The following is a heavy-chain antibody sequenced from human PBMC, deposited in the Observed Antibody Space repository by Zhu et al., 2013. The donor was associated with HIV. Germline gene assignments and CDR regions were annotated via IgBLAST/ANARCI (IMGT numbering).Heavy chain of an antibody. CDR1: GYTFISYD. D-gene: IGHD3-22*01. CDR2: MNPNSGNT. J-gene: IGHJ3*02. Sequence: QVELVQSGAEVKKPGASVRVSCKASGYTFISYDINWVRQAPGQGLEWMGWMNPNSGNTGYAQSFQGRLSMTKNSSISTAYMELSGLRSEDTAVYYCARCRWYYDSSGYYSYDAFDIVGPRDNSHRLF. V-gene: IGHV1-8*01. CDR3: ARCRWYYDSSGYYSYDAFDI.